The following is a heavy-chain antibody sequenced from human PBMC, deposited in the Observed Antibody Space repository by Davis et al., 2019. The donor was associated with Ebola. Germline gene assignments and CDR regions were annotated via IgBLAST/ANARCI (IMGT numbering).Heavy chain of an antibody. Sequence: GGSLRLSCAASGFTFNTYSMHWVRQAPGKGLEWVSGINWNSVGVGYADSVKGRFTISRDDAKNSVHLQMNSLRADDTAFYYCTKDFRALGSYSWLDYWGRGTLVTVSS. CDR1: GFTFNTYS. D-gene: IGHD3-16*02. V-gene: IGHV3-9*01. J-gene: IGHJ4*02. CDR3: TKDFRALGSYSWLDY. CDR2: INWNSVGV.